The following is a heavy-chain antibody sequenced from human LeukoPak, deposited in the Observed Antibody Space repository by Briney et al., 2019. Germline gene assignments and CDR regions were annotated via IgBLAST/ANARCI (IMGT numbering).Heavy chain of an antibody. CDR1: GFTFSDFY. V-gene: IGHV3-11*01. CDR2: NSSSGSII. J-gene: IGHJ3*02. D-gene: IGHD3-10*01. Sequence: PGGSLRLSCAASGFTFSDFYMSWIRQAPGKGLEWVSYNSSSGSIIYYADSVKGRFSISRDNVKNSLFLQMNSLRAEDTAVYYCARGSSRLVRGVTSDAFDIWGQGTMVTVSS. CDR3: ARGSSRLVRGVTSDAFDI.